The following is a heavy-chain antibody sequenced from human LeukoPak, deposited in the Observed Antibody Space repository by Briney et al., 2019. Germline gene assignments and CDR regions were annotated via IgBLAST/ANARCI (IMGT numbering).Heavy chain of an antibody. D-gene: IGHD3-22*01. CDR3: ARAPYSSYGDY. CDR2: IYHSGST. Sequence: PSQTLSLTCNVSGGSISSGGYYWSWIRQPPGTGLEWIGYIYHSGSTYYNPSLKSRVTISVDRSKNQFSLKLSSVTAADTAVYYCARAPYSSYGDYWGQGTLVTVAS. V-gene: IGHV4-30-2*01. CDR1: GGSISSGGYY. J-gene: IGHJ4*02.